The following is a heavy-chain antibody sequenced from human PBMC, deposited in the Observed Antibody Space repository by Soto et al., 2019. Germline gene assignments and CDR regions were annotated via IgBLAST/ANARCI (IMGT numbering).Heavy chain of an antibody. CDR3: SIFDPGETSPFDH. Sequence: ASVKVSCKASGYIFTSYYIHWVRQAPGQGLEWMGWINPFDGSRMFAQSFQGRVTMTRDTSTSTVYMEVSSLRSEDTAVYYCSIFDPGETSPFDHLGQGTLVTVSS. CDR2: INPFDGSR. V-gene: IGHV1-46*03. CDR1: GYIFTSYY. J-gene: IGHJ4*02. D-gene: IGHD3-10*01.